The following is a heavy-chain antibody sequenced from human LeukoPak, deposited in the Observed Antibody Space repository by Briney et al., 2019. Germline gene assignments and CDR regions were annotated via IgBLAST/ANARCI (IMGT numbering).Heavy chain of an antibody. CDR2: ISYDGSNK. CDR3: SLLAVASAFDY. J-gene: IGHJ4*02. CDR1: RFSFSSYD. V-gene: IGHV3-30-3*01. D-gene: IGHD6-19*01. Sequence: GGSLRLSCAAPRFSFSSYDMHWVRQAPGKGLEWVAVISYDGSNKYYADSVKGRFTISRDNSKNTLYLQMNSLRAEDTAVYYCSLLAVASAFDYWGQGTLVTVSS.